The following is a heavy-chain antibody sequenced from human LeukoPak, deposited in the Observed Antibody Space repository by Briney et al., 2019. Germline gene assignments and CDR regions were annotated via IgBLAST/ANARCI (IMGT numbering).Heavy chain of an antibody. CDR3: ATRGYCSSSSCYGIEH. D-gene: IGHD2-2*01. CDR1: GFTFSDHY. Sequence: GGSLRLSCAASGFTFSDHYMDWVRQAPGKGLEWVGRTRNKANSYTTEYAASVKGRFTISRDDSKNSLYLQMNSLKTEDTAVYYCATRGYCSSSSCYGIEHWGQGTLVTVSS. CDR2: TRNKANSYTT. J-gene: IGHJ1*01. V-gene: IGHV3-72*01.